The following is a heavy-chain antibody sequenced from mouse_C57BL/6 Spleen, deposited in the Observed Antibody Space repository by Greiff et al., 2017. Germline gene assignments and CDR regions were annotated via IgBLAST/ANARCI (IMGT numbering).Heavy chain of an antibody. CDR1: GFTFSSYT. Sequence: EVMLVESGGGLVKPGGSLKLSCAASGFTFSSYTMSWVRQTPEKRLEWVATISGGGGNTYYPDSVKGRFTISRDNAKNTLYLQMSSLRSEDTALYYCARRFITRLVADYWGQGTTLTVSS. D-gene: IGHD1-1*01. CDR2: ISGGGGNT. J-gene: IGHJ2*01. CDR3: ARRFITRLVADY. V-gene: IGHV5-9*01.